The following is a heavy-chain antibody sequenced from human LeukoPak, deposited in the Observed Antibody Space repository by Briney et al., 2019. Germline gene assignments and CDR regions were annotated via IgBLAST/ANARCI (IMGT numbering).Heavy chain of an antibody. CDR3: ARIFLYYGSGSPLVAFDI. Sequence: GASLKISCKGSGDSFTSYWIGWVRQMPGKGLEWMGRIDPSDSYTNYSPSFQGHVTISADKSISTAYLQWSSLKASDTAMYYCARIFLYYGSGSPLVAFDIWGQGTMVTVSS. V-gene: IGHV5-10-1*01. J-gene: IGHJ3*02. CDR2: IDPSDSYT. CDR1: GDSFTSYW. D-gene: IGHD3-10*01.